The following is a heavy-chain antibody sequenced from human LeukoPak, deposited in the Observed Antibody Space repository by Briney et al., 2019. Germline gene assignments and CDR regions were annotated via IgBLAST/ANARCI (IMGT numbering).Heavy chain of an antibody. CDR1: GFTFSSYG. V-gene: IGHV3-30*03. CDR3: ARATSHDPRYLNYYGSGTLWYFDL. D-gene: IGHD3-10*01. J-gene: IGHJ2*01. CDR2: ISYDGSNK. Sequence: PGGSLRLSCAASGFTFSSYGMHWVRQAPGKGLEWVAVISYDGSNKYYADSVKGRFTISRDNSKNTLYLQMNSLRAEDTAVYYCARATSHDPRYLNYYGSGTLWYFDLWGRGTLVTVSS.